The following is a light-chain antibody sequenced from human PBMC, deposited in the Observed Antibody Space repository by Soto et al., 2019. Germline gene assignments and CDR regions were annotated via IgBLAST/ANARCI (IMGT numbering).Light chain of an antibody. CDR2: EVT. CDR3: SSYTSSSHVV. V-gene: IGLV2-14*01. CDR1: SSDVGAYNL. J-gene: IGLJ2*01. Sequence: QSALTQPASVSGSPGQSITISCAGSSSDVGAYNLVSWYQQHPGKAPKLMIYEVTSRPSGISRRFSGSKSANTASLTISGLQPEDEADYYCSSYTSSSHVVFGGGTKVTVL.